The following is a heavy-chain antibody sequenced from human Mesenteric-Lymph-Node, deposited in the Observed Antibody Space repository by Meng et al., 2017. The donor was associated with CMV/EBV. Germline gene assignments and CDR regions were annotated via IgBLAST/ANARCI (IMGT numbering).Heavy chain of an antibody. CDR2: IRYDGSNK. Sequence: GESLKISCAASGFTFSSYGMHWVRQAPGKGLEWVAFIRYDGSNKYYADSVKGRFTISRDNSKNTLYLQMNSLRAEDTAVYYCAKDVFCSSTSCYTFGSNWFDPWGQGTLVTVSS. CDR1: GFTFSSYG. J-gene: IGHJ5*02. V-gene: IGHV3-30*02. D-gene: IGHD2-2*02. CDR3: AKDVFCSSTSCYTFGSNWFDP.